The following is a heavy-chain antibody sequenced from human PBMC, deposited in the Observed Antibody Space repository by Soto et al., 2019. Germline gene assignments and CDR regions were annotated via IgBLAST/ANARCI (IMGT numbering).Heavy chain of an antibody. CDR3: ASDSRIAVAGTDHYYYYYMDV. Sequence: ASVKVSCKASGYTFTSYDINWVRQATGQGLEWMGWMNPNSGNTGYAQKFQGRVTMTRNTSISTAYMELSSLRSEDTAVYYCASDSRIAVAGTDHYYYYYMDVWGKGTTVTVSS. V-gene: IGHV1-8*01. J-gene: IGHJ6*03. CDR1: GYTFTSYD. D-gene: IGHD6-19*01. CDR2: MNPNSGNT.